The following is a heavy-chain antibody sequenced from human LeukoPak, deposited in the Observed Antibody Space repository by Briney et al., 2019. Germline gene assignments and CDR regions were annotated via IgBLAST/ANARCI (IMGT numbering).Heavy chain of an antibody. D-gene: IGHD3-9*01. V-gene: IGHV3-74*01. Sequence: GGSLRLSCAASGLTFSRYWMHWVRQAPGKGLEWVSRINSDGSSTTYADSVKGRFTISRDNAKNTLNLQMNSLRAEDTAVYFCARPYNDILNGRYFYYYDMGVWGQGTTVTVSS. CDR1: GLTFSRYW. CDR3: ARPYNDILNGRYFYYYDMGV. J-gene: IGHJ6*02. CDR2: INSDGSST.